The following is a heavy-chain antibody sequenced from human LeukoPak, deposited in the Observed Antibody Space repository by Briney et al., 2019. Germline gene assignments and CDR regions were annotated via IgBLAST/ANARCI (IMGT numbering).Heavy chain of an antibody. J-gene: IGHJ2*01. Sequence: GESLKISCKASGYSFSIYWIGWVRQMPGKGLECMGIIYPDDSDTTYSPSFQRQVTISADKSFSTAYLQWSSLKASDTAIYYCARLGGDIYYFGSGSYPNWYFDLWGRGTLVTVSS. V-gene: IGHV5-51*01. CDR3: ARLGGDIYYFGSGSYPNWYFDL. CDR1: GYSFSIYW. D-gene: IGHD3-10*01. CDR2: IYPDDSDT.